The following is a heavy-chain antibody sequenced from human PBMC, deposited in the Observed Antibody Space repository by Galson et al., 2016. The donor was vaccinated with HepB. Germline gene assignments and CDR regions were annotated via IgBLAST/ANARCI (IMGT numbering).Heavy chain of an antibody. CDR3: ARVSDYYNSGSYEFDS. Sequence: SVKVSCKASGGTITNSAISWVRQAPGQGLEWMGVIVPVFGTLHYAQKFQGRLTISADESTSTANMELSSLRSEDTAVYYCARVSDYYNSGSYEFDSWGQGTLVTVSS. V-gene: IGHV1-69*13. CDR2: IVPVFGTL. D-gene: IGHD3-10*01. CDR1: GGTITNSA. J-gene: IGHJ4*02.